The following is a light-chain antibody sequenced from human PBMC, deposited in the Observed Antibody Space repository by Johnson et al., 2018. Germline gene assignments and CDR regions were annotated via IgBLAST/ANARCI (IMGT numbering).Light chain of an antibody. CDR2: ENN. J-gene: IGLJ1*01. CDR1: SSNIGNNY. CDR3: GTWDSSWSAGNV. Sequence: QSVLTQPPSVSAAPGQKVTISCSGSSSNIGNNYVSWYQQLPGTAPKLLIYENNKRPSGIPDRFSGSKSGTSATLGITGLTTGDEADYYCGTWDSSWSAGNVFGTGTKVTVL. V-gene: IGLV1-51*02.